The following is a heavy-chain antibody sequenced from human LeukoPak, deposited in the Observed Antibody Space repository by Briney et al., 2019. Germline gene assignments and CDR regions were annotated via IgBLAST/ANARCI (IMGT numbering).Heavy chain of an antibody. CDR1: GYSFTSYW. CDR3: ARIGGSGYVVDY. D-gene: IGHD3-3*01. Sequence: GESLKISCKGSGYSFTSYWISWVRQMPGKGLEWMGRIDPSDSFTNYSPSFQGHVTISADKSISTAYLQWSSLKASDTAMYYCARIGGSGYVVDYWGQGTLVTVSS. CDR2: IDPSDSFT. J-gene: IGHJ4*02. V-gene: IGHV5-10-1*01.